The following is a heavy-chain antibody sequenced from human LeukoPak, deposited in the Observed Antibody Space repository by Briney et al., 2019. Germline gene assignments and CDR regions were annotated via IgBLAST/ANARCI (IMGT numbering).Heavy chain of an antibody. Sequence: SQTLSLTCAISGDSVSSNSAAWNWIRQSPSRGLEWPGRTYYRSKWYNDYAVSVKSRITINPDTSKNQFSLQLNSVTPEDTAVYYCARDGGYYYGLGSYYQDQKIYYYYGMDVWGKGTTVTVSS. J-gene: IGHJ6*04. CDR3: ARDGGYYYGLGSYYQDQKIYYYYGMDV. CDR1: GDSVSSNSAA. CDR2: TYYRSKWYN. D-gene: IGHD3-10*01. V-gene: IGHV6-1*01.